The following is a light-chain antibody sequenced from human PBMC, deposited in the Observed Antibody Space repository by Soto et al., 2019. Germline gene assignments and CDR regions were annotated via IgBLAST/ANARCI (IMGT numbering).Light chain of an antibody. V-gene: IGKV1-27*01. CDR1: QGISDY. CDR3: QNHYSAPT. CDR2: AAS. J-gene: IGKJ4*01. Sequence: DIPMTQSPSSLSASVRDSVTITCRASQGISDYLAWYQQKPGKVPKLLIYAASTLQSGVPSRFSGSGSGTDFTLTISNLQPEDVATYYCQNHYSAPTFGGGTKVEI.